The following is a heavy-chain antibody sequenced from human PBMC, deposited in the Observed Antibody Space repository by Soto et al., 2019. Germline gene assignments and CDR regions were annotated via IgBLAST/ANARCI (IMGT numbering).Heavy chain of an antibody. CDR2: ISGSVGST. D-gene: IGHD6-6*01. CDR3: AKDRTIASRNFDS. CDR1: GFTFSDHG. J-gene: IGHJ4*02. V-gene: IGHV3-23*01. Sequence: GGSLTLSCAASGFTFSDHGMHWVRQAPGKGLEWVSSISGSVGSTFYADSVKGRFTISRDNSMNTLYLQMNSLRAEDTAVYYCAKDRTIASRNFDSWGQGALVTVSS.